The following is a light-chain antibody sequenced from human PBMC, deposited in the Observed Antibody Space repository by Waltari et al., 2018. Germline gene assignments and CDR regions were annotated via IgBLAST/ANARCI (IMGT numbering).Light chain of an antibody. CDR2: GAS. CDR3: QHYLRLPVT. CDR1: QSVSRA. J-gene: IGKJ1*01. V-gene: IGKV3-20*01. Sequence: EIVLTQPPGTLSLSLGDRATVSCRASQSVSRALAWYQQKPGQAPRLLIYGASTRATGIPDRFSGSGSGTDFSLTISRLEPDDFAVYYCQHYLRLPVTFGQGTTVEI.